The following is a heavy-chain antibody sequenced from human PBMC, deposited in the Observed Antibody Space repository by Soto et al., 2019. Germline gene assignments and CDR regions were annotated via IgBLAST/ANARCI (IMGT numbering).Heavy chain of an antibody. CDR1: GFTFTSSA. CDR2: IGVGNGNT. D-gene: IGHD1-1*01. CDR3: ARSLDWNDFGY. V-gene: IGHV1-58*02. Sequence: GASVKVSCKASGFTFTSSAMQWVRQARGQRLEWIGWIGVGNGNTNYAQKLQERVTMTTDTSTSTAYMELRSLRSDDTAVYYCARSLDWNDFGYWGQGTLVTVSS. J-gene: IGHJ4*02.